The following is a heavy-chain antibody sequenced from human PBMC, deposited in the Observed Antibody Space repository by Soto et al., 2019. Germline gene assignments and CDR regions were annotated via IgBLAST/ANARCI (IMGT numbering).Heavy chain of an antibody. CDR1: GFTFSSYG. V-gene: IGHV3-33*01. J-gene: IGHJ4*02. Sequence: GGSLRLSCAASGFTFSSYGMHWVRQAPGKGLEWVAVIWYDGSNKYHADSVKGRFTISRDNSKNTLYLQMNSLRAEDTAVYYCAREYVDIVVAWLDYWGQGTLVTVSS. CDR3: AREYVDIVVAWLDY. CDR2: IWYDGSNK. D-gene: IGHD5-12*01.